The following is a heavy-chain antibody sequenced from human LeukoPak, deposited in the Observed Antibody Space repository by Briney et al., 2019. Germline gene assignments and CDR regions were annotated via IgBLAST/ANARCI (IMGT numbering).Heavy chain of an antibody. Sequence: PSETLSLTCTVSGASISSPDYYWAWIRQPPGRGLEWIGSIYYRGITVDNPSLASRDTLSVDTSKNQFSLRLSSVTAADTAVYYCARQRFYYSDSVGYHMDGSLLDYWGLGTLVTVSS. CDR2: IYYRGIT. CDR3: ARQRFYYSDSVGYHMDGSLLDY. D-gene: IGHD3-22*01. CDR1: GASISSPDYY. V-gene: IGHV4-39*01. J-gene: IGHJ4*02.